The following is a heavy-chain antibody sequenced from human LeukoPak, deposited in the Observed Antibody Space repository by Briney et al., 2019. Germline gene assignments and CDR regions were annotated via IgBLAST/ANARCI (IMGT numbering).Heavy chain of an antibody. CDR1: GASISPYY. Sequence: SETLSLTCTVSGASISPYYWTWIRQPPGKGLEWIGYVYYSGNTNYNPSLKSRITISVDTSKNQFSLKLTSVTAADTAVYYCARLGGTSEGTDYWGQGTLVTLSS. D-gene: IGHD4-23*01. V-gene: IGHV4-59*01. CDR2: VYYSGNT. CDR3: ARLGGTSEGTDY. J-gene: IGHJ4*02.